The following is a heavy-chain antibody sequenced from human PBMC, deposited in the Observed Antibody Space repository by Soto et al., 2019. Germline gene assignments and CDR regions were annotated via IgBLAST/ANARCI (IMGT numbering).Heavy chain of an antibody. CDR3: GRGRSGQIVVFY. J-gene: IGHJ1*01. Sequence: ASVKVSCKASGYTFTGYYMHWVRQAPEQGPEWMGEIGPESGATRYAQKFQGRVTMTRDMSITTVYMELNNLSPDATAVYYCGRGRSGQIVVFYWRQGTPVTVSS. D-gene: IGHD1-26*01. V-gene: IGHV1-2*02. CDR1: GYTFTGYY. CDR2: IGPESGAT.